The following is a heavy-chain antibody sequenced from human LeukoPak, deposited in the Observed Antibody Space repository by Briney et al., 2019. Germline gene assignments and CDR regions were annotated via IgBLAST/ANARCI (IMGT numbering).Heavy chain of an antibody. Sequence: GGSLRLSCAVSAFTFSSYAMSWVRQPQGKGLEWVSAISGSGGSTYYADSVQGRFTISRDIAKNTLYLQMNSLRAEDTAVYYCAKDGSTSCFFRGCYMDVWGKGTTVTVSS. J-gene: IGHJ6*03. CDR3: AKDGSTSCFFRGCYMDV. D-gene: IGHD2-2*01. CDR1: AFTFSSYA. V-gene: IGHV3-23*01. CDR2: ISGSGGST.